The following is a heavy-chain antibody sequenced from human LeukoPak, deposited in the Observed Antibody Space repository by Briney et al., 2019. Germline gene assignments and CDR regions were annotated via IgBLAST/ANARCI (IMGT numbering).Heavy chain of an antibody. CDR1: GYTFTGYY. D-gene: IGHD2-2*01. Sequence: ASVKVSCKASGYTFTGYYMHWVRQAPGQGFEWMGWINPNSGGTNYAQKFQGWVTMTRDTSISTAYMELSRLRSDDTAVYYCARNYCSSTSCQGWDAFDIWGQGTMVTVSS. CDR3: ARNYCSSTSCQGWDAFDI. V-gene: IGHV1-2*04. CDR2: INPNSGGT. J-gene: IGHJ3*02.